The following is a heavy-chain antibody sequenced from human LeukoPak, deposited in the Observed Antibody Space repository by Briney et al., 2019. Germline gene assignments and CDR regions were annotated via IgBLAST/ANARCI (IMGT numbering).Heavy chain of an antibody. CDR3: ARIRCGHSGSVCYNH. Sequence: SETLSLTCGVFGVSINDYYWSWIRQSPGKGLEWIGEISHTEGTRYNPSLESRVTMSVGTSENQLSLKLIFVTAADTAVYYCARIRCGHSGSVCYNHWGLGTLVTVAS. CDR1: GVSINDYY. D-gene: IGHD3-9*01. CDR2: ISHTEGT. V-gene: IGHV4-34*01. J-gene: IGHJ1*01.